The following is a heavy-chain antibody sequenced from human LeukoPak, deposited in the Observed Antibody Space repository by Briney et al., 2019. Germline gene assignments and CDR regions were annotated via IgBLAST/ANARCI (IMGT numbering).Heavy chain of an antibody. D-gene: IGHD1-26*01. J-gene: IGHJ3*02. V-gene: IGHV4-39*01. CDR3: ARGGGSYNDI. CDR1: GDSFSSSSHY. CDR2: LFYGGKT. Sequence: SETLSLTCTVAGDSFSSSSHYWAWIRQPPGEGLEWIGTLFYGGKTYSNPSLKSRVTMSIDTSKTQFSLKLSSVTAADTAVYYCARGGGSYNDIWGQGTMVTVSS.